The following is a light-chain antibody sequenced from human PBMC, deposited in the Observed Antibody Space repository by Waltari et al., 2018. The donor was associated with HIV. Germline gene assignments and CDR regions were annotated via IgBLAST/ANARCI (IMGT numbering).Light chain of an antibody. CDR3: LQYNNYPQT. CDR1: HVNTND. Sequence: DIQMTQSPSSLSASVGVRVTITCRASHVNTNDLAWYQQKPGKAPERLIYATAILQGGVPSRFSGSGSGTDFTLTISRLQPEDAEIYYCLQYNNYPQTFGRGTKVEI. J-gene: IGKJ4*02. CDR2: ATA. V-gene: IGKV1-17*01.